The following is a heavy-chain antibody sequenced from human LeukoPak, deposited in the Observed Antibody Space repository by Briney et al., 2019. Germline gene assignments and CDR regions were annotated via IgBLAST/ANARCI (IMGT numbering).Heavy chain of an antibody. CDR3: ARDTPSPGFYGMDV. D-gene: IGHD2-15*01. Sequence: SVKVSCKASGGTFSSYAISWVRQAPGQGLEWMGGIIPIFGTADYAQKFQGRVTITADKSTSTAYMELSSLRSEDTAVYYCARDTPSPGFYGMDVWGKGTTVTVSS. V-gene: IGHV1-69*06. J-gene: IGHJ6*04. CDR1: GGTFSSYA. CDR2: IIPIFGTA.